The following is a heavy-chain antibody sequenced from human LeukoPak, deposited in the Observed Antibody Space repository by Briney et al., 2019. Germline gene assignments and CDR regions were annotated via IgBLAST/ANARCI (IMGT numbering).Heavy chain of an antibody. CDR3: AKYDAMVTYFDY. Sequence: PGGSLRLSCAASGFTFSSYEMNWVRQAPGKGLEWVSYISSSGSTIYYADSVKGRFTISRDNAKNSLYLQMNSLRAEDTAVYYCAKYDAMVTYFDYWGQGTLVTVSS. D-gene: IGHD4-23*01. J-gene: IGHJ4*02. CDR1: GFTFSSYE. V-gene: IGHV3-48*03. CDR2: ISSSGSTI.